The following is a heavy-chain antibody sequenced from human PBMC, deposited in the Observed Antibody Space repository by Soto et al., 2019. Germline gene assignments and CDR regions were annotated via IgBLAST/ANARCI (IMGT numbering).Heavy chain of an antibody. CDR2: ISTDGNIE. D-gene: IGHD5-12*01. Sequence: GGSLRLSCAASGFTFSSYTMHWVRQAPGKGLEWVTLISTDGNIEHYADSVKGRFTVSRDNSENTLYLQMSSLRLEDTALYYCAREYSLAVLAPGYWGQGTLVTAPQ. CDR1: GFTFSSYT. J-gene: IGHJ4*02. V-gene: IGHV3-30-3*01. CDR3: AREYSLAVLAPGY.